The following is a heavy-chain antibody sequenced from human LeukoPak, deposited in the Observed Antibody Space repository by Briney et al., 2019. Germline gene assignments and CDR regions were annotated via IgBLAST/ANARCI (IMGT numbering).Heavy chain of an antibody. V-gene: IGHV1-2*02. Sequence: ASVKVSCKASGYTFTGYYMHWVRQSPGQGLEWMGWINPNSGGTNYARDFHGRVTMTRDTSISTAYMELSRLRSEDTAVYYCAREYSSGAPTHFDYWGQETLVTVSS. CDR2: INPNSGGT. J-gene: IGHJ4*02. CDR3: AREYSSGAPTHFDY. CDR1: GYTFTGYY. D-gene: IGHD2-15*01.